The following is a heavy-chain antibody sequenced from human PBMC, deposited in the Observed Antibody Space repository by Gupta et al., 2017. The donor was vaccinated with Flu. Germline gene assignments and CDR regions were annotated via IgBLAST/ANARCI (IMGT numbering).Heavy chain of an antibody. CDR3: ARDPYDYGANTWEGYFDY. CDR2: ISFDGNNK. Sequence: VRQAPGQGLEWVAVISFDGNNKYYSDSVKGRFTISRDNSNNTLYLQMNSLRAEDTAVYYCARDPYDYGANTWEGYFDYWGQGTLVTVSS. J-gene: IGHJ4*02. V-gene: IGHV3-30*03. D-gene: IGHD4-17*01.